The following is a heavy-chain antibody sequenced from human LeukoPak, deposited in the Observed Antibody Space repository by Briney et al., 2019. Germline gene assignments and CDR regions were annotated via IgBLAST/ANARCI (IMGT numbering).Heavy chain of an antibody. CDR3: ARDPSYDSSGYPNWFDP. Sequence: ASVKVSCKASGYAFTSYGITWVRLAPGRGLEEMGWISAYNGNTNYAKMFQGRVIMTTDTSTNTAYMELRSLRADDTAMYYCARDPSYDSSGYPNWFDPWGQGTLVTVSS. D-gene: IGHD3-22*01. CDR2: ISAYNGNT. J-gene: IGHJ5*02. V-gene: IGHV1-18*01. CDR1: GYAFTSYG.